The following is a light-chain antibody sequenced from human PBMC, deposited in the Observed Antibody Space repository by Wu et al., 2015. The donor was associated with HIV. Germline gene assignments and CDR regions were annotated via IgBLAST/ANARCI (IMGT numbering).Light chain of an antibody. CDR2: GAS. Sequence: EIVLTQSPGTLSLSPGERVTLSCRASKSVSSNLAWYQQKPGQAPRLLIYGASTRATGIPARFSGSGSETEFTLTISSLQSEDFAVYYCQQSRTFGGGTKVEIK. V-gene: IGKV3-15*01. CDR1: KSVSSN. CDR3: QQSRT. J-gene: IGKJ4*01.